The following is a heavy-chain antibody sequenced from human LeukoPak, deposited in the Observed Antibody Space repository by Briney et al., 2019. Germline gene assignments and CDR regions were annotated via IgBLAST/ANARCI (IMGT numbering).Heavy chain of an antibody. CDR1: GFTFSSHW. D-gene: IGHD3-3*01. CDR2: IKQDGSEK. CDR3: ARDTNFWSGYNRNDAFDI. Sequence: PGGSLRLSCAASGFTFSSHWMSWVRQAPGKGLEWVANIKQDGSEKYYVDSVKGRFTISRDNAKNSLYLQMNSLRAEDTAVYYCARDTNFWSGYNRNDAFDIWGQGTMVTVSS. J-gene: IGHJ3*02. V-gene: IGHV3-7*01.